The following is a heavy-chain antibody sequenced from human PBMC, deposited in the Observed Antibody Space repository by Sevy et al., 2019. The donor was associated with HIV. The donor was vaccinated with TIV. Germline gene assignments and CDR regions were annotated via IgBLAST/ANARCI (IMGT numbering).Heavy chain of an antibody. V-gene: IGHV3-21*01. CDR2: ISSSSSYI. J-gene: IGHJ4*02. D-gene: IGHD1-20*01. CDR1: GFTFSSYS. CDR3: APGVNNWNDDAWGY. Sequence: GGSLRLSCAASGFTFSSYSMNWVRQAPGKGLEWVSSISSSSSYIYYADSVKGRFTISRDNAKNSLYLQMNSLRAEDTAVYYCAPGVNNWNDDAWGYWGQGTLVTVSS.